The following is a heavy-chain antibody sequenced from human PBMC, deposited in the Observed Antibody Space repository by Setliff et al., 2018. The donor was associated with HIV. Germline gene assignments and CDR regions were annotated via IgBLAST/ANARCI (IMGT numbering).Heavy chain of an antibody. V-gene: IGHV4-4*07. CDR1: DDPISIYY. CDR3: ARATYGSRAGTGLYFDS. CDR2: MYISGST. D-gene: IGHD6-6*01. J-gene: IGHJ4*02. Sequence: SETLSLTCGVSDDPISIYYWTWIRQPAGKGLEWIGRMYISGSTNYNPSLKSRVTISADTSRTQFSLNLISVTAADTAVYYCARATYGSRAGTGLYFDSWGQGALVTVSS.